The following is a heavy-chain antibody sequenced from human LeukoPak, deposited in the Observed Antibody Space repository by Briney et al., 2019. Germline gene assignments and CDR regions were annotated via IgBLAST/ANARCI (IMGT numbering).Heavy chain of an antibody. CDR1: GGSISSGGYY. D-gene: IGHD2-15*01. V-gene: IGHV4-31*03. CDR3: ARFYRVYCGGGSCYSGGFLFAY. Sequence: PSQTLSLTCTVSGGSISSGGYYWSWIRPHPGKGLEWIGYIYYSGSTYYNPSLKSRVTISVDTSKNQFSLKLSSVTAADTAVYYCARFYRVYCGGGSCYSGGFLFAYGGKGTLVTVSS. J-gene: IGHJ4*02. CDR2: IYYSGST.